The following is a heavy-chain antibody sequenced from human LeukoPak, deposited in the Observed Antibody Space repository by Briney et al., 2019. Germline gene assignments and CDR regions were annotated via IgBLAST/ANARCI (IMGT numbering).Heavy chain of an antibody. V-gene: IGHV4-59*01. CDR2: IYYSGST. CDR3: ARGRSGYYFDY. Sequence: SETLSLTCTVSGGSISSYYWSWIRQPPGKGLEWIGYIYYSGSTNYNPSLKSRVTISEATSKNQFSLKLRSVTAADTAVYYCARGRSGYYFDYWGQGTLVTVSS. CDR1: GGSISSYY. D-gene: IGHD3-3*01. J-gene: IGHJ4*02.